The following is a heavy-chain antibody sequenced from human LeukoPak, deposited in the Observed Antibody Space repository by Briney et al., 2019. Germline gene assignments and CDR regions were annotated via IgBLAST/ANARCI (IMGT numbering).Heavy chain of an antibody. D-gene: IGHD3-10*01. V-gene: IGHV3-53*01. Sequence: PGGSLRLSCAVSGFTVSSNYMGWVRQAPGKGLEWVSVIYSGGNTYYADSVKGRFTVSRDNSKNTLYLQMNSLRVEDTAVYYCAKGGRDYYASGSYYSRLYGMDVWGQGTTVTVSS. CDR2: IYSGGNT. CDR1: GFTVSSNY. CDR3: AKGGRDYYASGSYYSRLYGMDV. J-gene: IGHJ6*02.